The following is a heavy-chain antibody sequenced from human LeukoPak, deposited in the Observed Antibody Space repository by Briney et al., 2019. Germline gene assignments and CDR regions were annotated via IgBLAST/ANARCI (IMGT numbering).Heavy chain of an antibody. V-gene: IGHV1-69*13. J-gene: IGHJ5*02. D-gene: IGHD7-27*01. CDR1: GYTFTSYG. CDR2: IIPIFGTA. Sequence: GASVKVSCKASGYTFTSYGISWVRQAPGQGLEWMGGIIPIFGTANYAQKFQGRVTITADESTSTAYMELSSLRSEDTAVYYCARCRPNWGENWFDPWGQGTLVTVSS. CDR3: ARCRPNWGENWFDP.